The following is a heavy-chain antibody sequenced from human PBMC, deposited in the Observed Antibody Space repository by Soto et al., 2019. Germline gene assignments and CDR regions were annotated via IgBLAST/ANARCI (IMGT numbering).Heavy chain of an antibody. V-gene: IGHV1-69*01. CDR1: GGVFRNYA. Sequence: QVQLVQSGAEVKKPGSSVKVSCKASGGVFRNYAINWVRQAPGQGLEWMGGIIPVFGTADYPQKFQGRVTITADESTTTAYMELTSLKTEDTAVYFWARARGGSYSFDSWGQGTLVTVAS. J-gene: IGHJ5*01. CDR3: ARARGGSYSFDS. CDR2: IIPVFGTA. D-gene: IGHD1-26*01.